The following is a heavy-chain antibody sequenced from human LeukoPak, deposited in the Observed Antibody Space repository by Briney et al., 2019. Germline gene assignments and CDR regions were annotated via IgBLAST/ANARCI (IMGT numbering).Heavy chain of an antibody. Sequence: SETLSLTCTVSGYSISSGYYWGWIRQPPGKGLEWIGSIYHSGSTYYNPSLESRVTISVDTSKNQFSLKLSSVTAADTAVYYCARGRRQWLVLGWFDPWGQGTLVTVSS. V-gene: IGHV4-38-2*02. CDR1: GYSISSGYY. CDR3: ARGRRQWLVLGWFDP. CDR2: IYHSGST. D-gene: IGHD6-19*01. J-gene: IGHJ5*02.